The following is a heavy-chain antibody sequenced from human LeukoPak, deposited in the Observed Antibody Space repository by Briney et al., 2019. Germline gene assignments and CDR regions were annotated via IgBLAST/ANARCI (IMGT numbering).Heavy chain of an antibody. Sequence: SETLSLTCTVSGGSISTGGYYWSWIRQHPGKGLEWIGNIYYSGSTYYSPSLKSRVTMSVDTSKNQFSLTLISVTAAGTAVYFCARAAPNYYDSSGSPRDPYFDYWGQGTLVTVSS. V-gene: IGHV4-31*03. J-gene: IGHJ4*02. D-gene: IGHD3-22*01. CDR1: GGSISTGGYY. CDR2: IYYSGST. CDR3: ARAAPNYYDSSGSPRDPYFDY.